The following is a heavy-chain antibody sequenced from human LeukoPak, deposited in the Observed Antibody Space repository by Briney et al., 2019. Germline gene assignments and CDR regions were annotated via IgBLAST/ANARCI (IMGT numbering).Heavy chain of an antibody. V-gene: IGHV3-33*01. J-gene: IGHJ4*02. D-gene: IGHD2-2*01. CDR2: IWYDGSNK. Sequence: GRPLRLSCAASGFTFSSYGMHWVRQAPGKGLEWVAVIWYDGSNKYYADSVKGRFTISRDNSKNTLYLQMNSLRAEDTAVYYCARGEIDIVVVPAATNNFDYWGQGTLVTVSS. CDR1: GFTFSSYG. CDR3: ARGEIDIVVVPAATNNFDY.